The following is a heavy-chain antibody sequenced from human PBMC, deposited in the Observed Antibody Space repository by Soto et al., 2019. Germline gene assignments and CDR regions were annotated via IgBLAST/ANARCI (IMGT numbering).Heavy chain of an antibody. D-gene: IGHD5-18*01. J-gene: IGHJ4*02. Sequence: PGGSLRLSCAASGFTFSSYSMNWVRQAPGKGLEWVSSISSSSSYIYYADSVKGRFTISRDNAKNSLYLQMNSLRAEDTAVYYCARDLGTPTDTAFDYWAREPWSPSPQ. CDR2: ISSSSSYI. CDR1: GFTFSSYS. CDR3: ARDLGTPTDTAFDY. V-gene: IGHV3-21*01.